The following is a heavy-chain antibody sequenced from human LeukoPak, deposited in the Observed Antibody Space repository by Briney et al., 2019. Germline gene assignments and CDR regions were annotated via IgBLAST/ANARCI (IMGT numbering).Heavy chain of an antibody. CDR2: INHSGST. D-gene: IGHD3-10*01. Sequence: PSETLSLTCAVYGGSFSGYYWSWIRQPPGKGLEWIGEINHSGSTNYNPSLKSRVTISVDTSKNQFSLKLSSVTAADTAVYYCARARGGTLVRGVIVWFDPWGQGTLVTVSS. J-gene: IGHJ5*02. CDR3: ARARGGTLVRGVIVWFDP. V-gene: IGHV4-34*01. CDR1: GGSFSGYY.